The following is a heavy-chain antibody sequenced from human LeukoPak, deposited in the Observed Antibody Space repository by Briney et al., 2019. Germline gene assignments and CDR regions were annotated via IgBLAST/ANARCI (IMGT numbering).Heavy chain of an antibody. CDR1: GGSISSYY. D-gene: IGHD3-22*01. J-gene: IGHJ5*02. CDR3: AREGYYYDSSGYYVPPHP. Sequence: PSETLSLTCTVSGGSISSYYWSWIRQPPGKGLEWIGYIYYSGSTNYNPSLQSRVTISVDTSKNQFSLKLSSVTAADTAVYYCAREGYYYDSSGYYVPPHPWGQGTLVTVSS. CDR2: IYYSGST. V-gene: IGHV4-59*12.